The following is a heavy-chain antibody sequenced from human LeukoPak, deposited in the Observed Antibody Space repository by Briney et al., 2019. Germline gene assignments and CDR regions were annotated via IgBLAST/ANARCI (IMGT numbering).Heavy chain of an antibody. CDR3: AKQGPARIPIVVVTAMAH. J-gene: IGHJ4*02. V-gene: IGHV3-74*01. CDR2: INSDGSST. D-gene: IGHD2-21*02. CDR1: GFTFSNYW. Sequence: GGSLRLSCIASGFTFSNYWMHWVRQAPGKGLVWVSRINSDGSSTSYADSVKDRFTISRDNAKNTLYLQMNSLRAEDTAVYYCAKQGPARIPIVVVTAMAHWGQGTLVTVSS.